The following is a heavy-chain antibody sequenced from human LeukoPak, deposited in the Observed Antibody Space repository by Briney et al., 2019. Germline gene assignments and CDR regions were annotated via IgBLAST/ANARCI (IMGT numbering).Heavy chain of an antibody. CDR1: GYTFIGDY. CDR3: ARDLGYCTTTTCPDVFDI. D-gene: IGHD2-8*01. Sequence: ASVKVSCKASGYTFIGDYMHWVRQAPGQGLEWMGRINPNSGGTTYGQKFQGRVTMTRDTSNNTAYMELSRLKSDDTAVYYCARDLGYCTTTTCPDVFDIWGQGTMVIVSS. J-gene: IGHJ3*02. CDR2: INPNSGGT. V-gene: IGHV1-2*02.